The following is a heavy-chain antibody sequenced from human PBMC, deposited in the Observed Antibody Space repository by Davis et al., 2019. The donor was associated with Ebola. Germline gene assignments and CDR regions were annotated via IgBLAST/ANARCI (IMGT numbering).Heavy chain of an antibody. CDR3: AKGGGSYPLHY. V-gene: IGHV3-48*03. J-gene: IGHJ4*02. Sequence: GESLKISCAASGFTFSSYEMNWVRQAPGKGLEWVSYFSSSGSTIYYADSVEGRFTISRDNSKNTLYLQMNSLRAEDTAVYYCAKGGGSYPLHYWGQGTLVTVSS. CDR2: FSSSGSTI. CDR1: GFTFSSYE. D-gene: IGHD1-26*01.